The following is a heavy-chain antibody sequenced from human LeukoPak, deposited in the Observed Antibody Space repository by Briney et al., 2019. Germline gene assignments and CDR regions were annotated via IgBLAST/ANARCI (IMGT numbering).Heavy chain of an antibody. Sequence: GGSLRLSCAASGFTFSGYAMSWVRQAPGKGPEWVSTITENGDRSYYTDSVKGRFTISRDISKNTLYLQMNRLRAEDTAVYYCAKGLPVSDFWSGNGYYYGMDVWGQGTTVTVS. J-gene: IGHJ6*02. CDR2: ITENGDRS. CDR1: GFTFSGYA. D-gene: IGHD3-3*01. CDR3: AKGLPVSDFWSGNGYYYGMDV. V-gene: IGHV3-23*01.